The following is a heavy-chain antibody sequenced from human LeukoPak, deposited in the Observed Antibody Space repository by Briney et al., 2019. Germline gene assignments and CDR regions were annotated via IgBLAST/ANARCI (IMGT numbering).Heavy chain of an antibody. CDR1: EFTFSTYW. CDR3: ARPDSGSYYNY. V-gene: IGHV3-7*01. Sequence: GGSLRLSCAASEFTFSTYWMSWVRQAPGKGLEWVANIRQDGNEKKYVDSVKGRFTISRDNAKNSLYLQMNSLRAEDTAVYYCARPDSGSYYNYWGQGTLVTVSS. J-gene: IGHJ4*02. D-gene: IGHD1-26*01. CDR2: IRQDGNEK.